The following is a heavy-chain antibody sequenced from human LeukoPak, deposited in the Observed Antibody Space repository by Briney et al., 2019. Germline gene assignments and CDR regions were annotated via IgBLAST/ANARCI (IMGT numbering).Heavy chain of an antibody. J-gene: IGHJ4*02. CDR2: IIPSFGTA. D-gene: IGHD3-9*01. Sequence: SVKVSCKASGGTFSSYAISWVRQAPGQGLEWMGRIIPSFGTANYAQKFQGRVTITTDESTSTAYMELSSLRSEDTAVYYCARDRIPLLRYFDWLLDYWGQGTLVTVSS. CDR3: ARDRIPLLRYFDWLLDY. V-gene: IGHV1-69*05. CDR1: GGTFSSYA.